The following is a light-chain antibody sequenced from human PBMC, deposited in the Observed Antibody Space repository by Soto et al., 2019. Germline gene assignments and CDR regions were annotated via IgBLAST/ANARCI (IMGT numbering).Light chain of an antibody. Sequence: IQMTQSPSTLSASVGDRVTITCRASQTIISCLAWYQQKPGKAPKLPIYKASTLKSGVPSRFSGSGSGTEFTLTISSLQPDDFATYYCQQYNSYRITFGQGTRLEVK. CDR1: QTIISC. CDR3: QQYNSYRIT. CDR2: KAS. J-gene: IGKJ5*01. V-gene: IGKV1-5*03.